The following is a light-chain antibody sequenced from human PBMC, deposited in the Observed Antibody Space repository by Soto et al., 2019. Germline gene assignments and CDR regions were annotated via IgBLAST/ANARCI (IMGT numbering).Light chain of an antibody. CDR3: QQYNNWPRNT. CDR2: GAS. Sequence: EIVMTQPPATLSVSPGERASLSCRASQSVSINLAWYQQKPGQAPRLLIYGASTRATGIPARFSGSGSGTEFTLTISSLQSEDFAVYYCQQYNNWPRNTFGQGTKVDI. V-gene: IGKV3-15*01. CDR1: QSVSIN. J-gene: IGKJ2*01.